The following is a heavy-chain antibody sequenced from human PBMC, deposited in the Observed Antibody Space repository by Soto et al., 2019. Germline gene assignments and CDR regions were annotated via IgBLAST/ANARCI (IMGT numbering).Heavy chain of an antibody. D-gene: IGHD3-22*01. J-gene: IGHJ6*02. CDR3: ARDWEGDSSGLGYYYGMDV. CDR2: IWYDGSNK. Sequence: PGGSLRLSCAASGFTFSSYGMHWVRQAPGKGLEWVAVIWYDGSNKYYADSVKGRFTISRDNSKNTLYLQMNSLRAEDTAVYYCARDWEGDSSGLGYYYGMDVWGQGTTVTVSS. V-gene: IGHV3-33*01. CDR1: GFTFSSYG.